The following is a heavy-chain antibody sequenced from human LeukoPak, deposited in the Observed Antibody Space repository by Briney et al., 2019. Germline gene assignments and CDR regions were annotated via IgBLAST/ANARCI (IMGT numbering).Heavy chain of an antibody. CDR1: GFTFSGAW. D-gene: IGHD1-26*01. CDR3: ATDVPGGSYPLDY. V-gene: IGHV3-15*01. CDR2: IKSKVDGGTT. J-gene: IGHJ4*02. Sequence: PGGSLRLSCAASGFTFSGAWMAYIRQAPGKGLEWIAHIKSKVDGGTTDYAAPVKGRFTISRDDSRNMLSLEMNSLKTEDTAVCYCATDVPGGSYPLDYWGQGTPVTVSS.